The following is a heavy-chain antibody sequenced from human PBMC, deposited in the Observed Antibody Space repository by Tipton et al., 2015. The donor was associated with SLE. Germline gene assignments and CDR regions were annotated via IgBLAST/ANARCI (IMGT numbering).Heavy chain of an antibody. CDR3: ARGRFSPDY. J-gene: IGHJ4*02. CDR1: GGSISSSSYY. V-gene: IGHV4-39*07. Sequence: TLSLTCTVSGGSISSSSYYWGWIRQPPGKGLEWIGCIYYSGSTYYNPSLKSRVTISVDTSKNQFSLKLSSVTAADTAVYYCARGRFSPDYWGQGTLVTVSS. CDR2: IYYSGST. D-gene: IGHD3-3*01.